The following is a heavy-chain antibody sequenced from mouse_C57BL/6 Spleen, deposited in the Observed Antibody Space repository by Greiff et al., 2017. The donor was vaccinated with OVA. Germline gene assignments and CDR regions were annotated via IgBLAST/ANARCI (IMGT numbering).Heavy chain of an antibody. CDR1: GYTFTDYY. D-gene: IGHD2-12*01. V-gene: IGHV1-26*01. CDR2: INPNNGGT. J-gene: IGHJ4*01. CDR3: ARDDGGTGYAMDD. Sequence: EVQLQQSGPELVKPGASVKISCKASGYTFTDYYMNWVKQSHGKSLEWIGDINPNNGGTSYNQKFKGKATLTVEKSSSTAYMELRSLTSEDSAVYYCARDDGGTGYAMDDWGQGTSVTVSS.